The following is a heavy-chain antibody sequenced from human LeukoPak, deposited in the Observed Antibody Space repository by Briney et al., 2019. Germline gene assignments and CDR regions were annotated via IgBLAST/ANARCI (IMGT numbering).Heavy chain of an antibody. CDR3: ARGDRYDSSGYYLDY. CDR2: ISGSGSTT. D-gene: IGHD3-22*01. V-gene: IGHV3-23*01. J-gene: IGHJ4*02. Sequence: GSLRLSCSASGLTFSTYGMSWVRQAPGKGLEWVISISGSGSTTFYADSVKGRFTISRDNSNNMLYLQMTSLRAEDTAVYYCARGDRYDSSGYYLDYWGQGTLVTVSS. CDR1: GLTFSTYG.